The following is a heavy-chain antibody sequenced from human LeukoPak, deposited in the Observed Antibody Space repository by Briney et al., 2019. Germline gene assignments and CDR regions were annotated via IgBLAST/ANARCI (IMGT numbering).Heavy chain of an antibody. D-gene: IGHD5-18*01. CDR3: ASGYGYGYFDY. V-gene: IGHV1-45*02. CDR2: ITPFNGNT. J-gene: IGHJ4*02. Sequence: GASVKVSCKASGYTFTYRYLHWVRQAPGQALEWMGWITPFNGNTNYAQKFQDRVTITRDRSMSTAYMELSSLRSEDTAMYYCASGYGYGYFDYWGQGTLVTVSS. CDR1: GYTFTYRY.